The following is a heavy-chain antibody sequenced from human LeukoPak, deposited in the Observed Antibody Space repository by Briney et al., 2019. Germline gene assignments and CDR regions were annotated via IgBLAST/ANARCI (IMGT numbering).Heavy chain of an antibody. CDR1: GGSFSGYY. Sequence: TSETLSLTCAVYGGSFSGYYWSWIRQPPGKGLEWIGEINHSGSTNYNPSLKSRVTISVDTSKNQFSLKLSSVTAADTAVYYCARRVPYYYGMDVWGQGTTVTVSS. D-gene: IGHD3-10*01. CDR3: ARRVPYYYGMDV. V-gene: IGHV4-34*01. CDR2: INHSGST. J-gene: IGHJ6*02.